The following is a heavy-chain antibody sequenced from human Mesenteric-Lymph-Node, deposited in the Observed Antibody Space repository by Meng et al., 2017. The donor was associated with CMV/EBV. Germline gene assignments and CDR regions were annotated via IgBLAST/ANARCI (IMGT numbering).Heavy chain of an antibody. D-gene: IGHD5-18*01. CDR1: GFTFSSYA. CDR2: ISYDGSNK. CDR3: ARHFDTATPPYYFDY. J-gene: IGHJ4*02. Sequence: GESLKISCAASGFTFSSYAMHWVRQAPGKGLEWVAVISYDGSNKYYADSVKGRFTISRDNSKNTLYLQMSSLGVEDTAVYYCARHFDTATPPYYFDYWGQGTLVTVSS. V-gene: IGHV3-30-3*01.